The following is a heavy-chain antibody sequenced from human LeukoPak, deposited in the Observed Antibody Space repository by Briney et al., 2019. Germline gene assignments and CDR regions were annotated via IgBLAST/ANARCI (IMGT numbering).Heavy chain of an antibody. CDR3: ARTNIVVVPAARYNWFDP. CDR1: GYTFTSYG. J-gene: IGHJ5*02. D-gene: IGHD2-2*01. V-gene: IGHV1-18*01. Sequence: ASVKVSCKASGYTFTSYGISWVRQAPGQGLEWMGWISAYNGNTNYAQKFQGRVTITADESTSTAYMELSSLRSEDTAVYYCARTNIVVVPAARYNWFDPWGQGTLVTVSS. CDR2: ISAYNGNT.